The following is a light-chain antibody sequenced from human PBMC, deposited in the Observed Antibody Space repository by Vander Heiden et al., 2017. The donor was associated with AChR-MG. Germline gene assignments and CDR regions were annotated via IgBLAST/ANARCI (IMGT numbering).Light chain of an antibody. J-gene: IGKJ1*01. Sequence: DIVMLQSPDSLAVSLGERATINCMSSQTLLYSSNNKNYLAWYQQKPGQPPKLLIYWASTRESGVPDRFSGSGSGTDFTRTISSLQAEDVAVYYCQQYYSPPWTFGQGTKVEIK. CDR2: WAS. V-gene: IGKV4-1*01. CDR3: QQYYSPPWT. CDR1: QTLLYSSNNKNY.